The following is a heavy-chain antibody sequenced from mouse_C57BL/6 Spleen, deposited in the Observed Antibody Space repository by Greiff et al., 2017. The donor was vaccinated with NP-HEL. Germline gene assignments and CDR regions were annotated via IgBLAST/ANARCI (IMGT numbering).Heavy chain of an antibody. D-gene: IGHD3-2*02. CDR2: ISYDGSN. Sequence: EVQLQESGPGLVKPSQSLSLTCSVTGYSITSGYYWNWIRQFPGNKLEWMGYISYDGSNNYNPSLKNRISITRDTTKNQLFLKLNSVTTEDTATYCCAREAQAYAMEYWGKGTSVTVSS. V-gene: IGHV3-6*01. CDR3: AREAQAYAMEY. CDR1: GYSITSGYY. J-gene: IGHJ4*01.